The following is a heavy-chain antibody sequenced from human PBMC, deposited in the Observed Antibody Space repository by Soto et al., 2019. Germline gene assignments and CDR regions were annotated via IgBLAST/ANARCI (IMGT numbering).Heavy chain of an antibody. Sequence: ASVKVSCKASGGTFSSYAISWVRQAPGQGLEWMGGIIPIFGTANYAQKFQGRVTITADESTSTAYMELSSLRSEDTAVYYCARDKSCGGDCYNLWYFDLWGRGTLVTVSS. CDR1: GGTFSSYA. CDR2: IIPIFGTA. CDR3: ARDKSCGGDCYNLWYFDL. D-gene: IGHD2-21*02. J-gene: IGHJ2*01. V-gene: IGHV1-69*13.